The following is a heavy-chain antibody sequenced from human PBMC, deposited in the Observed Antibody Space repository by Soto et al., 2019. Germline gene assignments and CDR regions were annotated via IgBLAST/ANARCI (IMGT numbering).Heavy chain of an antibody. Sequence: EVQLLESGGGLVQPGGSLRLSCAASGLTFSSYAMSWVRQAPGKGLEWVSAISGSGAVTYYADSVKGRFTISRDNSKKTLYLQMTRLRAEDTAVYYCAKDEACTSTTCHWNAVDIWGQGTMVTVSS. CDR1: GLTFSSYA. V-gene: IGHV3-23*01. CDR2: ISGSGAVT. D-gene: IGHD2-2*01. CDR3: AKDEACTSTTCHWNAVDI. J-gene: IGHJ3*02.